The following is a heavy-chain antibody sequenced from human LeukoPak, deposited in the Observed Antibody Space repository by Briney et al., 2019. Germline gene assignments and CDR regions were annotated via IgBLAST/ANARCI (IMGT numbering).Heavy chain of an antibody. CDR3: ASIVVPGNWFDP. D-gene: IGHD2-2*01. Sequence: SETLSLTCAVYGGSFSGDYWSWIRQPPGKGLEWIGEINHSGSTNYNPSLKSRVTISVDTSKDQFSLKLSSVTAADTAVYYCASIVVPGNWFDPWGQGTLVTVSS. V-gene: IGHV4-34*01. CDR2: INHSGST. J-gene: IGHJ5*02. CDR1: GGSFSGDY.